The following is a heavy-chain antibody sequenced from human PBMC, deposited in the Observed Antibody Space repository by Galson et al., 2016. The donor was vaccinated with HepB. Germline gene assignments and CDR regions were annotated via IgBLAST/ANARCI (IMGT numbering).Heavy chain of an antibody. J-gene: IGHJ4*02. Sequence: VKVSCKASGYTFIGYYMHWVRQAPGQGLEWMGWINPNSGDTKYAQKFQGWVTMTRDTSIRTAYMEVSRLKSDDTAVYFCARADSSWSLDVPYCFDYWGQGTLVTVSS. CDR3: ARADSSWSLDVPYCFDY. D-gene: IGHD6-13*01. CDR1: GYTFIGYY. CDR2: INPNSGDT. V-gene: IGHV1-2*04.